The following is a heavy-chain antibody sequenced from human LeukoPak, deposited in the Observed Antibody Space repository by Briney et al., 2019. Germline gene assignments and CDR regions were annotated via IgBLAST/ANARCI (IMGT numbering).Heavy chain of an antibody. CDR3: ATRSPDDAFDI. V-gene: IGHV1-2*02. Sequence: MGWINPNSGGTNYAQKFQGRVTMTRDTSISTAYMELSRLRSDDTAVYYCATRSPDDAFDIWGQGTMVTVSS. J-gene: IGHJ3*02. CDR2: INPNSGGT.